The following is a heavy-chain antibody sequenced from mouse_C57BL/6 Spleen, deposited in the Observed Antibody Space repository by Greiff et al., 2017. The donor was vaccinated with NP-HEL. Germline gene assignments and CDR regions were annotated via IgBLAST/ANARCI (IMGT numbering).Heavy chain of an antibody. CDR3: GRGDYVLYARDY. V-gene: IGHV1-7*01. Sequence: QVQLQQSGAELAKPGASVSLSCKASGYTFTSYWMHWVKQRPGQGLEWMGYINPSSGYSKYNQKFKDKATLTAAKSSSTAFIQLSRLSYEDSAVYECGRGDYVLYARDYGGQGTSVTVSS. CDR2: INPSSGYS. CDR1: GYTFTSYW. D-gene: IGHD2-4*01. J-gene: IGHJ4*01.